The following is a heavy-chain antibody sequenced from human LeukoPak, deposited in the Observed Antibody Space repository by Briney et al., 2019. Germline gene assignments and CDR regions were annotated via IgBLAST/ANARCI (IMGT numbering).Heavy chain of an antibody. V-gene: IGHV3-23*01. Sequence: GGSLRLSCAASGFTLGDHYMDWVRQAPGKGLEWVSAISGSGGSTYYADSVKGRFTISRDNSKNTLYLQMNSLRAEDTAVYYCATHPITMVRGVLLDYWGQGTLVTVSS. D-gene: IGHD3-10*01. CDR3: ATHPITMVRGVLLDY. J-gene: IGHJ4*02. CDR1: GFTLGDHY. CDR2: ISGSGGST.